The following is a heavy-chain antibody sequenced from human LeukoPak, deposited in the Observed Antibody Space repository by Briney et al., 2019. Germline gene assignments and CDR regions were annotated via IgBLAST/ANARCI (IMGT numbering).Heavy chain of an antibody. CDR3: ARRGYYDILTRVFDY. V-gene: IGHV3-7*01. CDR2: IKQESGEI. D-gene: IGHD3-9*01. Sequence: GGSLRLSCVASGFTFSSYWMSWVRQAPGKGPEWVANIKQESGEIYYVDSVKGRFTISRDNSKNTLYLQMNSLRAEDTAVYYCARRGYYDILTRVFDYWGQGTLVTVSS. CDR1: GFTFSSYW. J-gene: IGHJ4*02.